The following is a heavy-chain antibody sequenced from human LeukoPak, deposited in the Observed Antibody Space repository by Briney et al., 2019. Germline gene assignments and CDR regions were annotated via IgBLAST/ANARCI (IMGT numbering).Heavy chain of an antibody. CDR3: ARGKVVAGTPGQNSWDY. D-gene: IGHD6-19*01. CDR1: GGSMSSGNYYY. CDR2: ISTSGSS. V-gene: IGHV4-61*02. Sequence: PSETLSLTCTVSGGSMSSGNYYYWSWIRQPAGKGLDWIGRISTSGSSNYNPSLKSRVTISVDTSKNQFSLKLSSVTAADTAVYYCARGKVVAGTPGQNSWDYWGQGTLVTVSS. J-gene: IGHJ4*02.